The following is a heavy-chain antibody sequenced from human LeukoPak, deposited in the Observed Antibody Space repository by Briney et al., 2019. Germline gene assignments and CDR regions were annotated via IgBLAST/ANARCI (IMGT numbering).Heavy chain of an antibody. V-gene: IGHV4-34*01. CDR1: GGSFSGYY. CDR2: INHSGST. CDR3: ARDLDAFDI. Sequence: SETLSLTCAVYGGSFSGYYWSWIRQPPGKGLEWIGEINHSGSTNYNPSLKSRVTISVDTSKNQFSLKLSSVTAADTAVYYCARDLDAFDIWGQGTMVTVSS. J-gene: IGHJ3*02.